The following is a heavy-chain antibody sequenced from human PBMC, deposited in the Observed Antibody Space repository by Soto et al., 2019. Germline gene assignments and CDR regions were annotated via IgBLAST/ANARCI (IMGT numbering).Heavy chain of an antibody. D-gene: IGHD3-3*01. CDR1: GFTFSSYG. V-gene: IGHV3-30*18. CDR2: ISYDGSNK. J-gene: IGHJ4*02. Sequence: GSLRLSCAASGFTFSSYGMHWVRQAPGKGLEWVAVISYDGSNKYYADSVKGRFTISRDNSKNTLYLQMNSLRAEDTAVYYCAKGYSDYDFWTRFDYWGQGTLVTVSS. CDR3: AKGYSDYDFWTRFDY.